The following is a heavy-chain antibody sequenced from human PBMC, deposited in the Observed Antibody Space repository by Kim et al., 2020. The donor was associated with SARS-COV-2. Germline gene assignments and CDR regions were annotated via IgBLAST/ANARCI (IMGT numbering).Heavy chain of an antibody. V-gene: IGHV4-39*01. D-gene: IGHD3-10*01. CDR2: LSNSGTT. CDR3: ASQTLRSLWFGAPGDF. CDR1: GASIDSSDSY. Sequence: SETLSLTCAVSGASIDSSDSYWGWIRQPPGKGLEWIGSLSNSGTTYYNPSLKSRVTTSADTARNQFSLKMTSATAADTALYYCASQTLRSLWFGAPGDF. J-gene: IGHJ4*01.